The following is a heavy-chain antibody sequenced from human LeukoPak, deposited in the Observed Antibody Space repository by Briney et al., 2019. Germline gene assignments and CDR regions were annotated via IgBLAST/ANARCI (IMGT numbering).Heavy chain of an antibody. V-gene: IGHV3-43*02. D-gene: IGHD3-22*01. CDR3: VKDFTGRGSSGYYDY. CDR1: GFTLGPYA. CDR2: LIGDGGST. Sequence: PGGSLRLSCAASGFTLGPYAMHGLRQAPGKGLEWVSLLIGDGGSTYYADSVKGRFTISRDNRKNSLYLHINSLRTEDTALYYYVKDFTGRGSSGYYDYWGQGALVTVSS. J-gene: IGHJ4*02.